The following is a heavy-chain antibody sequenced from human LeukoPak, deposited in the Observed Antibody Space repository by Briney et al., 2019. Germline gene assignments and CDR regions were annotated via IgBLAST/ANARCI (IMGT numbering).Heavy chain of an antibody. CDR1: GDSFSSHY. J-gene: IGHJ3*02. D-gene: IGHD4-17*01. CDR2: ISHIGRT. CDR3: ARDLVTVTKGFDI. V-gene: IGHV4-59*11. Sequence: SETLSLTCAVSGDSFSSHYWTWIRQSPGTGLEWIGYISHIGRTNYNPSLKSRVTISINTSKNQFSLKLRSVTAADTAVYYCARDLVTVTKGFDIWGQGTMVSVSS.